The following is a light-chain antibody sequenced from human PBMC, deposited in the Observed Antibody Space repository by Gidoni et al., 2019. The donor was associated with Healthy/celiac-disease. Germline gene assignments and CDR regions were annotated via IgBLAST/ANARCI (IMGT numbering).Light chain of an antibody. CDR3: SSYAGSNNVV. CDR1: SSDVGGYNY. Sequence: QSALTQPPSASGSHGQSVTISCTGTSSDVGGYNYVSWYQQHPGKAPKLMIYEVSKRPSGVPDRFSGSKSGNTASLTFSGLQAEDEADYYCSSYAGSNNVVFGGGTKLTVL. V-gene: IGLV2-8*01. CDR2: EVS. J-gene: IGLJ2*01.